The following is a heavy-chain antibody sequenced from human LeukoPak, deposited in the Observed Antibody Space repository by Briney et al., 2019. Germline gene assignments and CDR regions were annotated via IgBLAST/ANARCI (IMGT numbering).Heavy chain of an antibody. CDR2: IDSSGGYM. CDR3: ARVEDYYDSSGYFGFDY. CDR1: GFTFNTYS. J-gene: IGHJ4*02. V-gene: IGHV3-21*06. Sequence: GGSLRLSCEASGFTFNTYSMNWARQAPGKGLEWVSSIDSSGGYMFYADSVKGRFIISRDNAKDSLYLQMNSLRAEDTAVYYCARVEDYYDSSGYFGFDYWGQGTLVTVSS. D-gene: IGHD3-22*01.